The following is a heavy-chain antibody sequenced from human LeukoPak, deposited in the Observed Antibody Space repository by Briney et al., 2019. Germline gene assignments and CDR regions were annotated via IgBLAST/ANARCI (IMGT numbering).Heavy chain of an antibody. J-gene: IGHJ4*02. Sequence: GGSLRLSCAASGFTFTNFAMSWVRQTPGKGLEWVSGISNSGDSTYFADSVKGRFTITRDNPRNTLYLQMNSLRAEGTAVYYCAKDPVENSPWYWTYFDYWGQGVLVTVSS. CDR1: GFTFTNFA. CDR3: AKDPVENSPWYWTYFDY. D-gene: IGHD2-8*02. CDR2: ISNSGDST. V-gene: IGHV3-23*01.